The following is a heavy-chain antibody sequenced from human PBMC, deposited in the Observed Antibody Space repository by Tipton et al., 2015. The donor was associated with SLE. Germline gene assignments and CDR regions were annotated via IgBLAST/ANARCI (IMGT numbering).Heavy chain of an antibody. V-gene: IGHV4-59*01. CDR2: IYYSGST. Sequence: QVQLVQSGAEVKPSETLSLTCTVSGGSISSYYWSWIRQPPGKGLEWIGYIYYSGSTNYNPSLKSRVTISVDTSKNQFSLKLSSVTAADTAVYYCARWAGPTVNFDYWGQGTLVTVSS. J-gene: IGHJ4*02. CDR1: GGSISSYY. D-gene: IGHD4-11*01. CDR3: ARWAGPTVNFDY.